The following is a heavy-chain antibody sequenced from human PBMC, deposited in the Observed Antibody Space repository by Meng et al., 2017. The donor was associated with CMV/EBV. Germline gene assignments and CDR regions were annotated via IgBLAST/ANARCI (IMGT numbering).Heavy chain of an antibody. D-gene: IGHD2-2*01. Sequence: GESLKISCAASGFTFSSYSMNWVRQAPGKGLEWVSSISSSSSYIYYADSVKGRFTISRDNAKNSLYLQMNSLRAEDTAVYYCAKDGDSVPAADFDYWGQGTLVTVSS. J-gene: IGHJ4*02. V-gene: IGHV3-21*01. CDR2: ISSSSSYI. CDR3: AKDGDSVPAADFDY. CDR1: GFTFSSYS.